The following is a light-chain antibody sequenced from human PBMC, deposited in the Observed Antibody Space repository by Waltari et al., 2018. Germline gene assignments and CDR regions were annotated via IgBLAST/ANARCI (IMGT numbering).Light chain of an antibody. V-gene: IGLV3-19*01. CDR1: SLRVYY. CDR2: GSN. J-gene: IGLJ2*01. Sequence: SSGLTQDPAVSVALGQTVTITCQGDSLRVYYVSWYHQKPGQAPILVIYGSNDRPSGIPDRFSGSTSRNTASLIITGAQAEDEADYYCNSRDSSGHHKFGGGTKLTVL. CDR3: NSRDSSGHHK.